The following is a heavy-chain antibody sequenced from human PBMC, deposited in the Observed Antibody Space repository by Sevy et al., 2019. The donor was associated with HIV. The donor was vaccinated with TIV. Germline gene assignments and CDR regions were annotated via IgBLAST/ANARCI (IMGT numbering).Heavy chain of an antibody. CDR2: ISSSSSTI. D-gene: IGHD3-22*01. CDR1: GFTFSSYS. J-gene: IGHJ4*02. V-gene: IGHV3-48*02. CDR3: ARDLDYYDSSGYYYSRVSMDY. Sequence: GGSLRLSCAASGFTFSSYSMNWVRQAPGKGLEWVSYISSSSSTIYYADSVKGRFTIPRDNAKNSLYLQMNSLGDEDTAVYYCARDLDYYDSSGYYYSRVSMDYWGQGTLVTVSS.